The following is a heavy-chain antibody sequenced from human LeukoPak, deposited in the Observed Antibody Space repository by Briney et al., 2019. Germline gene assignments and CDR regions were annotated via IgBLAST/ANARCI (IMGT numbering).Heavy chain of an antibody. Sequence: PSETLSLTCAVSGGSISSGGYPWSWIRQPPGKGLEWIGYIYHSGSTYYNPSLKSRVTISVDRSKNQLSLKLSSATAADTAVYYCARGGDLAYFDYWGQGTLVTVSS. D-gene: IGHD3-16*01. CDR1: GGSISSGGYP. CDR2: IYHSGST. CDR3: ARGGDLAYFDY. J-gene: IGHJ4*02. V-gene: IGHV4-30-2*01.